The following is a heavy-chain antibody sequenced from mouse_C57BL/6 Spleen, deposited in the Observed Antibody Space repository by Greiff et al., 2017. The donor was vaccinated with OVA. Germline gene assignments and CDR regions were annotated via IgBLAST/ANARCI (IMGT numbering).Heavy chain of an antibody. D-gene: IGHD3-2*02. J-gene: IGHJ3*01. CDR3: ARPPDSSGFSWFAY. CDR2: IDPSDSET. Sequence: QVQLQQPGAELVRPGSSVKLSCKASGYTFTSYWMHWVKQRPIQGLEWIGNIDPSDSETHYTQNFKDKATLTVDKSSSTAYMQLSSLTSEDSAVYYCARPPDSSGFSWFAYWGQGTLVTVSA. V-gene: IGHV1-52*01. CDR1: GYTFTSYW.